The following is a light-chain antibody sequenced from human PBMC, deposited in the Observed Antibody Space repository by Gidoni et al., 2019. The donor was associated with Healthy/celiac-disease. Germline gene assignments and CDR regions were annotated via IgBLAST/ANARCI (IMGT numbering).Light chain of an antibody. Sequence: SSELTQPPSVSVSPGQTASITCSGDKLGDKYACWYQQKTGQSPVLVIYQDSKRPSGIPERFSGSNSGNTATLTISGTQAMDEADYYCQAWDSSYVVFGGGTKLTVL. V-gene: IGLV3-1*01. CDR2: QDS. CDR3: QAWDSSYVV. J-gene: IGLJ2*01. CDR1: KLGDKY.